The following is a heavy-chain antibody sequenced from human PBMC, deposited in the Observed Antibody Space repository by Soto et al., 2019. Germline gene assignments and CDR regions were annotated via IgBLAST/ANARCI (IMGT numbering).Heavy chain of an antibody. CDR1: GFTFSSYA. CDR3: VRAASQGSGSYYNFDY. D-gene: IGHD3-10*01. Sequence: GGSLRLSCAASGFTFSSYAMHWVRQAPGKGLEWVAVISYDGSNKYDADSVKGLFTISRDNSKNTLYLQMNSLSAEDTAVYYCVRAASQGSGSYYNFDYWGQGTLVTVSS. CDR2: ISYDGSNK. V-gene: IGHV3-30*04. J-gene: IGHJ4*02.